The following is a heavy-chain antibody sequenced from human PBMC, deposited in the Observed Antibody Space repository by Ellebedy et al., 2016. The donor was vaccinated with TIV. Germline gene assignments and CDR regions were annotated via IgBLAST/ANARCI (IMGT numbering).Heavy chain of an antibody. J-gene: IGHJ5*02. D-gene: IGHD3-10*01. V-gene: IGHV4-4*07. Sequence: SETLSLTCTVSGGSGSISTYYWSWIRHPAGKGLEWIGHIYTSGSTNYNPSLNSRVTMSVDTSNNQFSLKLSSVTAADTAVYYCARERYFGSGSSNWFDPWGQGTLVTVSS. CDR2: IYTSGST. CDR1: GGSGSISTYY. CDR3: ARERYFGSGSSNWFDP.